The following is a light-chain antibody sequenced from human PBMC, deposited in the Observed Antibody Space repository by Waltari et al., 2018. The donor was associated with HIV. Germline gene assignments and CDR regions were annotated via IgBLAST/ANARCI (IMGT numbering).Light chain of an antibody. Sequence: QSALTQPASVSGSPGPSLTISCTGTSSDAGGYNSVSWYQQHPGKAPKLMNYDVSNRPSGVSNRFSGSKSGNTASLTISGLQAEDEADYYCSSYTSSSTHVVFGGGTKLTVL. J-gene: IGLJ2*01. V-gene: IGLV2-14*01. CDR2: DVS. CDR1: SSDAGGYNS. CDR3: SSYTSSSTHVV.